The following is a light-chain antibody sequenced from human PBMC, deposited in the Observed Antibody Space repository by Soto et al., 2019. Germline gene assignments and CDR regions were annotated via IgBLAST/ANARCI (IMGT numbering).Light chain of an antibody. CDR3: QQYNNWPRP. CDR1: QSVSSN. CDR2: GAS. V-gene: IGKV3-15*01. J-gene: IGKJ1*01. Sequence: EIVMTQSPATLSVSPGERATLSCRASQSVSSNLAWYQQKPGQAPRLLIYGASTRATGIPARFSGSGSGTEFTLTISNLQSEDFAVYYCQQYNNWPRPFGQGTKV.